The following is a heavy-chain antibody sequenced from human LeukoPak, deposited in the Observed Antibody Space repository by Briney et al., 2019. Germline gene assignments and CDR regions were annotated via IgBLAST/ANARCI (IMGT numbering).Heavy chain of an antibody. CDR3: ARDPSNTSGRYTYFDY. D-gene: IGHD3-16*02. V-gene: IGHV1-18*01. J-gene: IGHJ4*02. CDR1: GGTFSSYA. CDR2: ISGFNGET. Sequence: ASVKVSCKASGGTFSSYAISWVRQAPGQGLEWMGWISGFNGETHYAQNLQGRVTMTTDTSTSTAYMELRSLRSDDTAVYYCARDPSNTSGRYTYFDYWGQGTLVTVSS.